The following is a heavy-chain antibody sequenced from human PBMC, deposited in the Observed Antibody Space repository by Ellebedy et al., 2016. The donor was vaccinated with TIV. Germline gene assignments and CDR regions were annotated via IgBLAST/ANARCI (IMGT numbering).Heavy chain of an antibody. CDR2: INPSNGGT. CDR1: GYTFTSDL. J-gene: IGHJ3*01. V-gene: IGHV1-46*01. CDR3: ARDPVGVGPAFDV. Sequence: AASVKVSCKASGYTFTSDLIHWVRQAPGQGLEWMGVINPSNGGTGYAQKFQGRVTMTRETSASTVYMELSSLRSEDTAIYFCARDPVGVGPAFDVWGQGTMVTVSS. D-gene: IGHD4-23*01.